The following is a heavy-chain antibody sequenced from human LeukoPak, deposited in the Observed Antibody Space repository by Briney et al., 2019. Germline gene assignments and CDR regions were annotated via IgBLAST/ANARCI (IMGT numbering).Heavy chain of an antibody. CDR1: GSTFSSYA. V-gene: IGHV3-30*04. J-gene: IGHJ5*02. CDR2: ISYDGSNK. Sequence: GGSLRLSCAASGSTFSSYAMHWVRQAPGKGLEWVAVISYDGSNKYYADSVKGRFTISRDNSKNTLYLQMNSLRAEDTAVYYCAREFIAAVGRNWFDPWGQGTLVTVSS. D-gene: IGHD6-13*01. CDR3: AREFIAAVGRNWFDP.